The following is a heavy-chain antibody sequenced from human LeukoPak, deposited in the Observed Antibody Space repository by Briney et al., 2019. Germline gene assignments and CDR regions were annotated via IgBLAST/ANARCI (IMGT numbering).Heavy chain of an antibody. J-gene: IGHJ4*02. CDR2: ILPDRSEP. CDR3: ARWGLEDSSGFFYFDS. Sequence: GESLKISCKASGYKFSDFWIAWVRQMPGKGLEWMGVILPDRSEPRYHPSFEGQVTISADTSFSTTSLQWTGLKASDSAVYFCARWGLEDSSGFFYFDSWGQGTLVTVSS. D-gene: IGHD3-22*01. CDR1: GYKFSDFW. V-gene: IGHV5-51*01.